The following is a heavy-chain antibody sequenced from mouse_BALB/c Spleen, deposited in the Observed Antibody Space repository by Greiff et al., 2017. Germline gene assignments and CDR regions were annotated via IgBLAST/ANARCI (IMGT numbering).Heavy chain of an antibody. CDR1: GFTFSSYA. D-gene: IGHD3-3*01. CDR3: ARLGDSYYFDY. CDR2: ISSGGSYT. J-gene: IGHJ2*01. V-gene: IGHV5-9-3*01. Sequence: EVKLVESGGGLVKPGGSLKLSCAASGFTFSSYAMSWVRQTPEKRLEWVATISSGGSYTYYPDSVKGRFTISRDNAKNTLYLQMSSLRSEDTAMYYCARLGDSYYFDYWGQGTTLTVSS.